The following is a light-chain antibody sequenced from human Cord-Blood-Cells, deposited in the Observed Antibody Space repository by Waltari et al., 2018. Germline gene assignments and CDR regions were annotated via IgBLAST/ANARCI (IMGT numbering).Light chain of an antibody. V-gene: IGLV2-14*01. CDR2: DVS. Sequence: QSALTQPASVSGSPGQSITISCTGTSSYVGGYNYVSWYQQHPAKAPKLMIYDVSKRPSGVSNRFSGSKSGNTASLTISGLQAEDEADYYCSSYTSSSTWVFGGGTKLTVL. J-gene: IGLJ3*02. CDR3: SSYTSSSTWV. CDR1: SSYVGGYNY.